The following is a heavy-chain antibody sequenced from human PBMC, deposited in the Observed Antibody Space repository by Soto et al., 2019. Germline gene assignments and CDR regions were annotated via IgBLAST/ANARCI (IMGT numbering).Heavy chain of an antibody. CDR2: ISYDGSNK. J-gene: IGHJ4*02. CDR1: GFTFSSYG. Sequence: QVQLVESGGGVVQPGRSLRLSCAASGFTFSSYGMHWVRQAPGKGLEWVAAISYDGSNKYYADSVKGRFTISRDNFRNTLYLQMNSLRAEDTAVYYCAKEGDNLSFDYWGQETLVTVFS. CDR3: AKEGDNLSFDY. D-gene: IGHD3-16*01. V-gene: IGHV3-30*18.